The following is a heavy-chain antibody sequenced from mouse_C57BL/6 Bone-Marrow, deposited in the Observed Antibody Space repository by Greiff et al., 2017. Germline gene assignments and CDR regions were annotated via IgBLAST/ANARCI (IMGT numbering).Heavy chain of an antibody. CDR2: IYPGSGST. V-gene: IGHV1-55*01. CDR3: ARGDYDLFAY. J-gene: IGHJ3*01. Sequence: VQLQQPGAELVKPGASVKLSSKASGYTFTSYWMHWMKQRPGQGLEWIGDIYPGSGSTNYNEKFKSKATLTVDTSSSTAYMQLSSLTSEDSAVYYCARGDYDLFAYWGQGTLVTVSA. D-gene: IGHD2-4*01. CDR1: GYTFTSYW.